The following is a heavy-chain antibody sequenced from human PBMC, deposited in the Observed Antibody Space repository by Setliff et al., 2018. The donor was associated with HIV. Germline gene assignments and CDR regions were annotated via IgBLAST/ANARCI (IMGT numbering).Heavy chain of an antibody. V-gene: IGHV4-61*02. CDR2: IYTSGST. J-gene: IGHJ6*03. Sequence: PSETLSLTCTVSGGSISSGSYYWSWIRQPAGKGLEWIGRIYTSGSTNYNPSLKSRVTMSVDTSKNQFSLKLSSVTAADTAVYYCARVGWSGYYYDYYYYYYMDVWGKGTTVTVSS. CDR1: GGSISSGSYY. CDR3: ARVGWSGYYYDYYYYYYMDV. D-gene: IGHD3-22*01.